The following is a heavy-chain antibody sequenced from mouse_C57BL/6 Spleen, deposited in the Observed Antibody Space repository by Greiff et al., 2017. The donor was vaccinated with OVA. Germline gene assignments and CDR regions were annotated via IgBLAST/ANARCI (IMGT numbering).Heavy chain of an antibody. Sequence: VQLQQPGAELVRPGSSVKLSCKASGYTFTSYWMDWAKQRPGQGLEWIGNIYPSDSETHYNQKFKDKATLTVDKSSSTAYMQLSSLTSEDSAVYYCARPTVVAPFAYWGQGTLVTVSA. V-gene: IGHV1-61*01. CDR3: ARPTVVAPFAY. D-gene: IGHD1-1*01. CDR1: GYTFTSYW. CDR2: IYPSDSET. J-gene: IGHJ3*01.